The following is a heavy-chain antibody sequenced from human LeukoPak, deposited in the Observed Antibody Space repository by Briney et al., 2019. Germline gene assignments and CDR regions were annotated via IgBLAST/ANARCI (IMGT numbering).Heavy chain of an antibody. CDR3: ARDYCSSTSCYIDY. CDR2: ISAYNGNT. D-gene: IGHD2-2*01. J-gene: IGHJ4*02. CDR1: GYTFTSYG. V-gene: IGHV1-18*01. Sequence: ASVKVSCKASGYTFTSYGINWVRQPPGQGLEWMGWISAYNGNTNYAQKLQGRVTMTTDTSTSTAYMELRSLRSDDTAVYYCARDYCSSTSCYIDYWGQGTLVTVSS.